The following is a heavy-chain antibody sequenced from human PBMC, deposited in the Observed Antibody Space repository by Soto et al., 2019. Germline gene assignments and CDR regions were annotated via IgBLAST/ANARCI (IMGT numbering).Heavy chain of an antibody. Sequence: GGSLRLSCAASGFTFSSYSMNWVRQAPGKGLEWVSSISSSSSYIYYADSVKGRFTISRDNAKNSLYLQMNSLRAEDTAVYYCARDRSTVTIGWFDPWGQGTLVTVSS. CDR2: ISSSSSYI. CDR1: GFTFSSYS. J-gene: IGHJ5*02. V-gene: IGHV3-21*01. CDR3: ARDRSTVTIGWFDP. D-gene: IGHD4-4*01.